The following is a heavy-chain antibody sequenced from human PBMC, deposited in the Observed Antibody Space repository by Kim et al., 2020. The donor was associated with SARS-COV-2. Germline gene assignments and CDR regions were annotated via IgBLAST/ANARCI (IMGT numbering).Heavy chain of an antibody. D-gene: IGHD4-17*01. J-gene: IGHJ3*02. Sequence: GGSLRLSCAASGFTFSSYSMNWVRQAPGKGLEWVSYISSSSTIYYADSVKGRFTISRDNAKNSLYLQMNSLRDEDTAVYYCARGSDYSDDAFDIWGQGTMVTVSS. CDR2: ISSSSTI. CDR1: GFTFSSYS. CDR3: ARGSDYSDDAFDI. V-gene: IGHV3-48*02.